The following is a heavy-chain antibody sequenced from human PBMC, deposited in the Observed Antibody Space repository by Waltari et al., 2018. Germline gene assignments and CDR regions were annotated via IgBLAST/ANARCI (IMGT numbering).Heavy chain of an antibody. D-gene: IGHD2-2*01. V-gene: IGHV3-53*01. J-gene: IGHJ4*02. Sequence: EVQLVESGGGLIQPGGSLRLSCAASGFTVSGNYMSWVRQDPGQGVGWGSAINIGGNTYYADSVKGRFTISRDNSKNTLFLQMNSLRAEDTAMYHCARGAPAARSWPPTFDYWGQGTLVTVSS. CDR2: INIGGNT. CDR3: ARGAPAARSWPPTFDY. CDR1: GFTVSGNY.